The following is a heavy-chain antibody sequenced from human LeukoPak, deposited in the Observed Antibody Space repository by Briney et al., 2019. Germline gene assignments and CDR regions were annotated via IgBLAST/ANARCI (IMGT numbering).Heavy chain of an antibody. CDR2: VSSHGNDG. D-gene: IGHD5-24*01. V-gene: IGHV3-30*01. Sequence: GRSLRLSCAVSEFTFRHFAMDCVRQAPGKGLEWVAVVSSHGNDGYYADSVKGRFTISRDNSKNTLYLQIDSLRAEDTAIYYCTRDAYNFNDFDYWGQGTLVTVSS. CDR3: TRDAYNFNDFDY. CDR1: EFTFRHFA. J-gene: IGHJ4*02.